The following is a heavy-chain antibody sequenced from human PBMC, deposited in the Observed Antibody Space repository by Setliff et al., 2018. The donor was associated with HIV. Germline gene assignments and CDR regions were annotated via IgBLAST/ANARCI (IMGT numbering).Heavy chain of an antibody. D-gene: IGHD3-16*01. CDR1: GGSFGVYR. V-gene: IGHV4-4*07. CDR2: IDSSGTT. CDR3: ARDRHSSVLGSYGS. J-gene: IGHJ5*02. Sequence: PSETLSLTCTISGGSFGVYRWSWIRQSAGRGLEWIGRIDSSGTTDYKPSLKGRVAISVDTSRNQFSLRLTSVTAADTAVYFCARDRHSSVLGSYGSWGPGILVTVSS.